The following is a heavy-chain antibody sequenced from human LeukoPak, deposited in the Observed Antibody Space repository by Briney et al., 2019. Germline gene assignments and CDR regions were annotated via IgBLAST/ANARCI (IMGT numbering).Heavy chain of an antibody. CDR3: ARVRVEYGTDY. Sequence: GGSLRLSCAASGFIFSTYAMSWVRQVPGKGLECVSVIYGSGSPIYYADSVKGRFTISRDNAKNSLYLQMNSLRAEDTAVYYCARVRVEYGTDYWGQGTLVTVSS. J-gene: IGHJ4*02. CDR2: IYGSGSPI. D-gene: IGHD2-8*02. CDR1: GFIFSTYA. V-gene: IGHV3-48*01.